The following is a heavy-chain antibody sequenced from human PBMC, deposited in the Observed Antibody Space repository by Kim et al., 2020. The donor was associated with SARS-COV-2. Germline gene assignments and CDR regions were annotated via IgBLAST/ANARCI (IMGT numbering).Heavy chain of an antibody. V-gene: IGHV3-23*01. D-gene: IGHD6-6*01. J-gene: IGHJ6*02. Sequence: GKGRFTIARDNSKNTLFLQMHSLRAEDTAVYYCAKDLSAGSSSSYYGMDVWGQGTTVTVSS. CDR3: AKDLSAGSSSSYYGMDV.